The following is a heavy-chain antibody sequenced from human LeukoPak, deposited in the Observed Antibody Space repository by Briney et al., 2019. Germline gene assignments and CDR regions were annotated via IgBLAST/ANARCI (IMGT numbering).Heavy chain of an antibody. D-gene: IGHD2-2*01. CDR3: ATTMPESSRTRSDDSFDV. V-gene: IGHV4-4*07. CDR1: GGSISNFY. Sequence: SETLSLTCTVSGGSISNFYWSWIPQPAGKGLEWIGRIYSSGNTNYNPSLKSRVTMSVDTSKNQFSLKVNSVTAADTALYYCATTMPESSRTRSDDSFDVWGPGTLVTVSS. CDR2: IYSSGNT. J-gene: IGHJ3*01.